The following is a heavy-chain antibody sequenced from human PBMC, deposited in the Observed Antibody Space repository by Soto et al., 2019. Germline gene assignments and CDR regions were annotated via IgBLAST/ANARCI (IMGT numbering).Heavy chain of an antibody. CDR2: ISHDGRDT. D-gene: IGHD6-13*01. J-gene: IGHJ4*02. CDR1: GFTFSSLG. CDR3: PKHHSSRSNFEY. Sequence: QVQLVESGGGVVQPGRSLRLSCVASGFTFSSLGMHWVRQAPGKGLEWVAAISHDGRDTYYADSLKGRFTISRDNSKNPLYLQMNSLRTEDTAVYYCPKHHSSRSNFEYWGQGTLVTVSS. V-gene: IGHV3-30*18.